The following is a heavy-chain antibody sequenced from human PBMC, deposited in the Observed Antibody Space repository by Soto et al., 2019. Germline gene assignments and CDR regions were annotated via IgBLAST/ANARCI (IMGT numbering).Heavy chain of an antibody. V-gene: IGHV1-2*02. CDR2: INPNSGGT. D-gene: IGHD3-16*01. CDR1: GYTFTGYY. Sequence: ASVKVSCKASGYTFTGYYMHWVRQAPGQGLEWIGWINPNSGGTNYAQKFQGRVTMTRDTSISTAYMELSRLRSDDTAVYYCARDWGNFGVFDYWGQGTLVTVSS. J-gene: IGHJ4*02. CDR3: ARDWGNFGVFDY.